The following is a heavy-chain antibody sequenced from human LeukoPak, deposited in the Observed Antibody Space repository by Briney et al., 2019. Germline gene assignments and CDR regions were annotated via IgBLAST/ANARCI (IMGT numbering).Heavy chain of an antibody. CDR2: ISYDGSNK. CDR3: AKGAYGDYRGDNWFDP. D-gene: IGHD4-17*01. Sequence: GRSLRLSCAASGFTFSSYAMHWVRQAPGKGLEWVAVISYDGSNKYYADSVKGRFTISRDNSKNTLYLQMNSLRAEDTAVYYCAKGAYGDYRGDNWFDPWGQGTLVTVSS. V-gene: IGHV3-30-3*02. J-gene: IGHJ5*02. CDR1: GFTFSSYA.